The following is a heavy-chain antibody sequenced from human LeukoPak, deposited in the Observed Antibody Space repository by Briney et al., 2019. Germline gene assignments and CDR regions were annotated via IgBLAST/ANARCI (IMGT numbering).Heavy chain of an antibody. CDR2: IKQDGSEK. J-gene: IGHJ6*03. Sequence: GGSLRLSCAASGFTFSSNWKSWVRQAPGKGQGWAANIKQDGSEKYYVDSVKGRLTISRENAKNSLYVQMNSLRAEDTAVYYCSRGAVPDYYYSSGSLGYYYMDVWGKGTTVTVSS. V-gene: IGHV3-7*03. D-gene: IGHD3-22*01. CDR1: GFTFSSNW. CDR3: SRGAVPDYYYSSGSLGYYYMDV.